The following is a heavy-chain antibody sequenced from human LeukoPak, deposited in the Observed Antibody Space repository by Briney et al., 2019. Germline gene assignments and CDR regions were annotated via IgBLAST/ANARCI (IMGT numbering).Heavy chain of an antibody. J-gene: IGHJ4*02. V-gene: IGHV3-30-3*01. CDR3: VSFYETY. CDR1: GFTFSSYA. Sequence: GRSLRLSCAASGFTFSSYAMRWVRQAPGKGLEWVAVISYDGSNKYYADSVKGRFTISRDNSKNTLYLQMNSLRAEDTAVYYCVSFYETYWGRGTLVTVSS. CDR2: ISYDGSNK. D-gene: IGHD2-2*01.